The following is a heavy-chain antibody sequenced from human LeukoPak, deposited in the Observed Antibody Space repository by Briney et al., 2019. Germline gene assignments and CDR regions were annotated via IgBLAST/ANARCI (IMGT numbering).Heavy chain of an antibody. Sequence: GRSLRLSCAASGFTFSSYAMSWVRQAPGKGLEWVSAISGSGGSTYYADSVKGRFTISRDNSKNTLYLQMNSLRAEDTAVYYCAKDPFWRSSHLKYFDYWGQGTLVTVSS. D-gene: IGHD3-16*01. J-gene: IGHJ4*02. V-gene: IGHV3-23*01. CDR1: GFTFSSYA. CDR2: ISGSGGST. CDR3: AKDPFWRSSHLKYFDY.